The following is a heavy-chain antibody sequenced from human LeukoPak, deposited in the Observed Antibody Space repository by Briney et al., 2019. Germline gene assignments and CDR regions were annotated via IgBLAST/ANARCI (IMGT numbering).Heavy chain of an antibody. CDR3: ARDSTAAGSYYYGMDV. Sequence: PSETLSLTCTVSGGSISSSSYYWGWIRQPPGKGLEWIGSIYYSGSTYYNPSLKSRVTISVDTSKNQFSLKLSSVTAADTAVYYCARDSTAAGSYYYGMDVWGQGTTVTVSS. D-gene: IGHD6-13*01. CDR2: IYYSGST. J-gene: IGHJ6*02. CDR1: GGSISSSSYY. V-gene: IGHV4-39*07.